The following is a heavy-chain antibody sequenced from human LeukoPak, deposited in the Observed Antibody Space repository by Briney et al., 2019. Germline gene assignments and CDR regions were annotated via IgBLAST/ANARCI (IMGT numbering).Heavy chain of an antibody. CDR1: GFTFSSYE. D-gene: IGHD6-19*01. Sequence: GGSLRLSCAASGFTFSSYEMNWVRQAPGKGLEWVSYISSSDSTIYYADSVKGRFTISRDNAKNSLYLQMNSLRAEDTAVYYCARGRVGYSSGWYDYWGQGTLVTVSS. V-gene: IGHV3-48*03. J-gene: IGHJ4*02. CDR2: ISSSDSTI. CDR3: ARGRVGYSSGWYDY.